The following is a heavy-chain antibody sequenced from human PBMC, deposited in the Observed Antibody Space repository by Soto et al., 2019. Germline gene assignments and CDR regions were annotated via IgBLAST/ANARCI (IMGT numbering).Heavy chain of an antibody. V-gene: IGHV4-39*01. CDR2: TSSSGST. D-gene: IGHD3-10*01. CDR3: ARSCYGSGSYAYYFDY. CDR1: SGSISSGSYY. Sequence: SETLSLTCSVSSGSISSGSYYWGWIRQPPGKGLEWIASTSSSGSTNYNPSLKSRVTISVDTSKTQFSLRLSSVTAADTAVYYCARSCYGSGSYAYYFDYWGQGPLVTVS. J-gene: IGHJ4*02.